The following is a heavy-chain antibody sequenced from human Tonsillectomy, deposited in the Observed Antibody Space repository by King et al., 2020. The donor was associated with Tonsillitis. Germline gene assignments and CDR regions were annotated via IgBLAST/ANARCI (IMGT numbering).Heavy chain of an antibody. CDR3: AHRLAYHDRNYFDY. D-gene: IGHD3-22*01. CDR1: GLSLSTSEEG. Sequence: LTLKESGPTLVKPTQTLTLTCTFSGLSLSTSEEGVGWIRQPPGKALEWLGVIYWDDDKRYNPSRNRRLTITKDTSKNQVVLTMTNMDPVDTGTYYCAHRLAYHDRNYFDYWGQGTLVTVSS. V-gene: IGHV2-5*02. CDR2: IYWDDDK. J-gene: IGHJ4*02.